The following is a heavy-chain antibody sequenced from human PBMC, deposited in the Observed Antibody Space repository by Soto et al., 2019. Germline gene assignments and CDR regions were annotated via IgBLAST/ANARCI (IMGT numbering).Heavy chain of an antibody. CDR2: INAGNGNT. V-gene: IGHV1-3*01. Sequence: ASVKVSCKASGYTFTNYAIHWVRQAPGQSLEWMGWINAGNGNTKYSQKFQGRVTITRDTSATTAYMDLGSLRSEDTAVYYCAAIAGWGNWFDLWGQGTLVTVS. CDR1: GYTFTNYA. CDR3: AAIAGWGNWFDL. J-gene: IGHJ5*02. D-gene: IGHD3-16*01.